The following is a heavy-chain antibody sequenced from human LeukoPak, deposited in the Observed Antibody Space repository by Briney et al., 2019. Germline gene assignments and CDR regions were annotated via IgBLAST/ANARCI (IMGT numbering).Heavy chain of an antibody. CDR1: GDSISSGIHY. CDR3: ARDRISGLLDH. Sequence: SGTLSLTCTVSGDSISSGIHYWSWIRQPAGKGLEWIGRIHASGSTDYNPSLKSRVTISVDTSKNQFSLRLSSLTAADTAVYYCARDRISGLLDHWGQGTLVTVSS. D-gene: IGHD2-15*01. J-gene: IGHJ4*02. V-gene: IGHV4-61*02. CDR2: IHASGST.